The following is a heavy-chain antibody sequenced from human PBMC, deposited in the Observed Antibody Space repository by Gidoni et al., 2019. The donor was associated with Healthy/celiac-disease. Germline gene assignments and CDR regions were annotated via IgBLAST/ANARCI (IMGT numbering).Heavy chain of an antibody. Sequence: QVQLVESGGGVVQPGRSLRLSCAASGFTFSSYGMHWVRQAPGKGLEWVAVISYDGSNKYYADSVKGRFTISRDNSKNTLYLQMNSLRAEDTAVYYCAKDQRRVGASFHYGMDVWGQGTTVTVSS. V-gene: IGHV3-30*18. CDR1: GFTFSSYG. CDR3: AKDQRRVGASFHYGMDV. D-gene: IGHD1-26*01. CDR2: ISYDGSNK. J-gene: IGHJ6*02.